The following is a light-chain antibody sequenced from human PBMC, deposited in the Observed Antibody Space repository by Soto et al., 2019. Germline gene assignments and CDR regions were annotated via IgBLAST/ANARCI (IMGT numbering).Light chain of an antibody. CDR2: GAS. CDR3: QQYGSSPYT. V-gene: IGKV3-20*01. CDR1: QSVSSSY. Sequence: EIVLTQSPGTLPLSPGERATLSCRASQSVSSSYLAWYQQKPGQAPRLLIYGASSRATGIPDRFSGSGSGTDFTLTISRLEPEDVAVYYFQQYGSSPYTFGQGTKLEIK. J-gene: IGKJ2*01.